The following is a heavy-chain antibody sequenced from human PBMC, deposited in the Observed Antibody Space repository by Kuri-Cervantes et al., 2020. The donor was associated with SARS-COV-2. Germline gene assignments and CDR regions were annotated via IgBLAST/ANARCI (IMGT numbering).Heavy chain of an antibody. CDR2: IIPIFGTA. Sequence: SVKVSCKASGGTFSSYAISWVRQAPGQGLEWMGGIIPIFGTANYAQKFQGRVTITADKSTSTAYMELSSLRSEDTAVYYCARIRYYDILTGLAGFDYWGQGTLVTVSP. V-gene: IGHV1-69*06. CDR3: ARIRYYDILTGLAGFDY. CDR1: GGTFSSYA. J-gene: IGHJ4*02. D-gene: IGHD3-9*01.